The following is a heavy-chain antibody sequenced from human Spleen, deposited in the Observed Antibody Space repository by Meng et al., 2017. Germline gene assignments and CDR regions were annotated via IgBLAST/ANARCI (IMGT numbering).Heavy chain of an antibody. J-gene: IGHJ4*02. V-gene: IGHV3-23*04. CDR2: ISGTSGTT. CDR3: AKDNWGKVY. D-gene: IGHD7-27*01. Sequence: VQLEESGGGAVQPGRSLRLACAGSGYTFSSCAMSWVRQAPGKGLEWVSAISGTSGTTYYADSVKGRFTISRDNSKNTLYLQMNSLRAEDTALYYCAKDNWGKVYWGQGTLVTVSS. CDR1: GYTFSSCA.